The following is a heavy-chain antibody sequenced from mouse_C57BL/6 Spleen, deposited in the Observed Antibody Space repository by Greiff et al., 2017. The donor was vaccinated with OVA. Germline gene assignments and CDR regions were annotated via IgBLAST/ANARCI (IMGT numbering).Heavy chain of an antibody. CDR2: ISSGSSTI. Sequence: DVKLVESGGGLVKPGGSLKLSCAASGFTFSDYGMHWVRQAPEKGLEWVAYISSGSSTIYYADTVKGRFTISRDNAKNTLFLQMTSLRSEDTAMYYCARPSRGSRPNYYAMDYWGQGTSVTVSS. J-gene: IGHJ4*01. CDR3: ARPSRGSRPNYYAMDY. D-gene: IGHD1-1*01. V-gene: IGHV5-17*01. CDR1: GFTFSDYG.